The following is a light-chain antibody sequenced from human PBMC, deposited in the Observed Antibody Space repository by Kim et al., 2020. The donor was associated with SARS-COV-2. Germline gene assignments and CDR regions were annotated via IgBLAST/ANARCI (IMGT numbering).Light chain of an antibody. CDR1: QSVSNN. Sequence: SVSQGERATLPCRASQSVSNNLAWYQHKPGQAPRLLIYGASTRATGIPARFSGSGSGTEFTLTISSLQSEDFAVYYCQHYNNWPSFGQGTRLEIK. CDR3: QHYNNWPS. V-gene: IGKV3-15*01. J-gene: IGKJ5*01. CDR2: GAS.